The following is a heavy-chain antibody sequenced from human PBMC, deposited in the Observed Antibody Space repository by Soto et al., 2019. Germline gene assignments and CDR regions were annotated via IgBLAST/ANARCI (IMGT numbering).Heavy chain of an antibody. V-gene: IGHV1-69*01. Sequence: QVQLVQSGAEVKKPGSSVKVSCKASGGTFSSDSINWVRQAPGQGLEWMGGIIPIFGTANYAQKFQGRLTISGDGSASTVYRELSSLRSEDTAVYYCARDASTWSRSHNWFGPWGQGTLVTVSS. CDR3: ARDASTWSRSHNWFGP. D-gene: IGHD2-15*01. CDR1: GGTFSSDS. J-gene: IGHJ5*02. CDR2: IIPIFGTA.